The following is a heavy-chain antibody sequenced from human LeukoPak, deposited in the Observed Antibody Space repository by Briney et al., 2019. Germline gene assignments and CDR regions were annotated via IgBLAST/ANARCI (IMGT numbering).Heavy chain of an antibody. J-gene: IGHJ5*02. CDR3: ARGGRYYGSGSLILNWFDP. CDR1: GGSFSGYY. Sequence: TSETLSLTCAVYGGSFSGYYWSWIRQPPGKGLEWIGEINHSGSTNYNPSLKSRVTISVDTSKNQFSLKLSSVTAADTAVYYCARGGRYYGSGSLILNWFDPRGQGTLVTVSS. V-gene: IGHV4-34*01. D-gene: IGHD3-10*01. CDR2: INHSGST.